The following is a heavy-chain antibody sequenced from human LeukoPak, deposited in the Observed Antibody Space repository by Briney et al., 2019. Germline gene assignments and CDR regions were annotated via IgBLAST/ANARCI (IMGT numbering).Heavy chain of an antibody. CDR2: IYYSGST. CDR3: ARHPKWLRLNYYYYMDV. J-gene: IGHJ6*03. V-gene: IGHV4-39*01. CDR1: GASISGSGYY. Sequence: SETLSLTCAASGASISGSGYYWGWIRQPPGKGLEWIGNIYYSGSTYYNPSLKSRVTISVDTSKNQFSLKLSSVTAADTAVYYCARHPKWLRLNYYYYMDVWGKGTTVTISS. D-gene: IGHD5-12*01.